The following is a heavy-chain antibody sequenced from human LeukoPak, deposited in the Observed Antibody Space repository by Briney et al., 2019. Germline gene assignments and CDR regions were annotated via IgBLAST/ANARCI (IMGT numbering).Heavy chain of an antibody. J-gene: IGHJ4*02. D-gene: IGHD3-10*01. CDR2: IYYSGST. CDR1: GGSISSGGYY. V-gene: IGHV4-31*03. CDR3: ARYREGITLDY. Sequence: SETLSLPCTVSGGSISSGGYYWSWIRQHPGKGLEWIGYIYYSGSTYYNPSLKSRVTISVDTSKNQFSLKLSSVTAADTAVYYCARYREGITLDYWGQGTLVTVSS.